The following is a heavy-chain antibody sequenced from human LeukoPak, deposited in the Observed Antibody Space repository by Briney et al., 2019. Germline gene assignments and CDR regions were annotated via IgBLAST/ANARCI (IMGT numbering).Heavy chain of an antibody. J-gene: IGHJ6*02. D-gene: IGHD4-17*01. CDR3: ARAGDYGDYYYYYYYGMDV. CDR2: IYHSGST. CDR1: GGSISSSNW. V-gene: IGHV4-4*02. Sequence: SETLSLTCAVSGGSISSSNWWSWVRQPPGKGLEWIGEIYHSGSTNYNPSLKSRVTISVDKSKNQFSLKLSSVTAADTAVYYCARAGDYGDYYYYYYYGMDVWGQGTTVTVSS.